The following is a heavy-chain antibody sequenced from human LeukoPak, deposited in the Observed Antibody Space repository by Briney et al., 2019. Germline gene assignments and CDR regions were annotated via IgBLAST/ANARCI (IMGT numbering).Heavy chain of an antibody. V-gene: IGHV4-34*01. D-gene: IGHD3-3*01. CDR2: INHSGST. CDR3: ARGETLDFWSGYYYDY. CDR1: GGSFSGYY. Sequence: SETLSLTCAVYGGSFSGYYWSWIRQPPGKGLEWIGEINHSGSTNYNPSLKSRVTISVDTSKKQFSLKLSSVTAADTAVYYCARGETLDFWSGYYYDYWGQGTLVTVSS. J-gene: IGHJ4*02.